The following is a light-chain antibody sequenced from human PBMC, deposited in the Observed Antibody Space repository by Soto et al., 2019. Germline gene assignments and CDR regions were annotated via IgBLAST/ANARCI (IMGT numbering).Light chain of an antibody. V-gene: IGKV3-15*01. Sequence: EIVMTQSPATLSVSPGERATLSCRASQSVNSKLAWYQQKPGQAPRLLIYGASNRATGIPARFGGSGSGTEFSLTISSLQSEDFAVYYCQEYNNWPWTFGQGTKVEIK. CDR1: QSVNSK. CDR2: GAS. CDR3: QEYNNWPWT. J-gene: IGKJ1*01.